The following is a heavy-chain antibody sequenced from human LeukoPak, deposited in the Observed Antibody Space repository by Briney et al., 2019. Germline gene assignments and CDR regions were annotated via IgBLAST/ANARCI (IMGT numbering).Heavy chain of an antibody. D-gene: IGHD3-10*01. Sequence: ASVEVSCKSSGYTFISYGISWVRQAPGQGLEWMGWISGYNGNTNYAQKLQGRVTMTTDTSTSTAYMELRSLRSDDTAVHYCAKAAPTRGYGSGMSWFDPWGQGTLVTVSS. J-gene: IGHJ5*02. CDR2: ISGYNGNT. V-gene: IGHV1-18*01. CDR3: AKAAPTRGYGSGMSWFDP. CDR1: GYTFISYG.